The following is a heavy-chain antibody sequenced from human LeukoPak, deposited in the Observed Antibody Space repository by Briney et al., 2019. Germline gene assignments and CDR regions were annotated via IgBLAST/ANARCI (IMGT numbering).Heavy chain of an antibody. CDR2: INPNSGAT. CDR3: ARGRRILGGPENAGDFFDF. Sequence: ASVKVSCKASGYTLTDYYLHWVRQAPGQGLKWMGWINPNSGATHYAQSFQARVTMTRVTSIASSYMELTGLESDDTAVYYCARGRRILGGPENAGDFFDFWGQGSLVTVSS. CDR1: GYTLTDYY. J-gene: IGHJ4*01. D-gene: IGHD3-16*01. V-gene: IGHV1-2*02.